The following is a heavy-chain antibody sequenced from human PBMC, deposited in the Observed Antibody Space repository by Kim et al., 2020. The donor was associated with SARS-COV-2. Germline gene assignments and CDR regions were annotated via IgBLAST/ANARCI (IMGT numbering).Heavy chain of an antibody. J-gene: IGHJ6*03. CDR1: GDSVSSNSAA. Sequence: SQTLSLTCAISGDSVSSNSAAWNWIRQSPSRGLEWLGRTYYRSKWYNDYAVSVKSRITINPDTSKNQFSLQLNSVTPEDTAVYYCARVDSSWYSKFENYYYYYMDVWGKGTTVTVSS. CDR2: TYYRSKWYN. V-gene: IGHV6-1*01. CDR3: ARVDSSWYSKFENYYYYYMDV. D-gene: IGHD6-13*01.